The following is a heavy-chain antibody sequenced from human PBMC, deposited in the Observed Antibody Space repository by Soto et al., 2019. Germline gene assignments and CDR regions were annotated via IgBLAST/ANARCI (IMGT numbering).Heavy chain of an antibody. J-gene: IGHJ4*02. CDR3: VRDYYHVSVSYYDIPLDY. CDR2: ILQSGSGT. V-gene: IGHV3-23*01. Sequence: GGSLRLSCAASGFTFNNYAMTWVRQAPGKGLEWVSTILQSGSGTFYADSLRGRFIISRDNSKNTLYLQMNSLRAEDTAVYHCVRDYYHVSVSYYDIPLDYWGQGTLVTVSS. CDR1: GFTFNNYA. D-gene: IGHD3-10*01.